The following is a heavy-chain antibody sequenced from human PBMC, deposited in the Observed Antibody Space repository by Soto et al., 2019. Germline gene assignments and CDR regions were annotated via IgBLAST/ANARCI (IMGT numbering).Heavy chain of an antibody. V-gene: IGHV3-30*18. J-gene: IGHJ5*02. CDR2: ISYDGSNK. CDR3: AKGSYCTNGVCYPRFDP. Sequence: ESGGGVVQPGRSLRLSCAASGFTFSSYGMHWVRQAPGKGLEWVAVISYDGSNKYYADSVKGRFTISRDNSKNTLYLQMNSLRAEDTAVYYCAKGSYCTNGVCYPRFDPWGQGTLVTVSS. D-gene: IGHD2-8*01. CDR1: GFTFSSYG.